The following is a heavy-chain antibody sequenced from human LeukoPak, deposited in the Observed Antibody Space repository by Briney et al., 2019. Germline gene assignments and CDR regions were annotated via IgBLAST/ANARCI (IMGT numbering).Heavy chain of an antibody. CDR1: GGSISSSSYY. V-gene: IGHV4-39*01. Sequence: PSETLSLTCTVSGGSISSSSYYWGWIRQPPGKGLEWIGSIYYSGSTYYNPSLKSRVTISVDTSKNQFSLKLSSVTAADTAVYYCARGHRWHPFDYWGQGTLVTVSS. J-gene: IGHJ4*02. CDR3: ARGHRWHPFDY. CDR2: IYYSGST. D-gene: IGHD4-23*01.